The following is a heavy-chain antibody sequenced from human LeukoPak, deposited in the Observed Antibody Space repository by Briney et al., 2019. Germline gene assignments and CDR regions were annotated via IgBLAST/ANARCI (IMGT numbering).Heavy chain of an antibody. Sequence: GGSLRLSCAASGFTFSSDAMSWVRQAPGKGLEWVSSISGSGDRTYYADSVKGRLTISRDNSKKAVYVQVNSLSADDTAVYYCVRKVIVATNYFDLWGQGTLVTVSS. J-gene: IGHJ4*02. CDR1: GFTFSSDA. D-gene: IGHD2-15*01. CDR3: VRKVIVATNYFDL. V-gene: IGHV3-23*01. CDR2: ISGSGDRT.